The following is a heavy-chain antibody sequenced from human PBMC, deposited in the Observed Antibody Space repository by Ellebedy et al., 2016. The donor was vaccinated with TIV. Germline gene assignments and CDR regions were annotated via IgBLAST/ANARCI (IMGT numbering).Heavy chain of an antibody. Sequence: GGSLRLXCQAFGYMFASYWIGWVRQMPGKGLEWMGSLYPGDSDPRYGPSFQGQVIISADKYINTAYLQWSSLKPSDTAMYYCVTTVETVDSWGQGTLVTVSS. CDR3: VTTVETVDS. D-gene: IGHD4-23*01. V-gene: IGHV5-51*01. CDR2: LYPGDSDP. J-gene: IGHJ4*02. CDR1: GYMFASYW.